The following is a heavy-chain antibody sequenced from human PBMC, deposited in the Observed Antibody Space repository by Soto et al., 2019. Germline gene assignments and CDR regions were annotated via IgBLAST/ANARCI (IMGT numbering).Heavy chain of an antibody. CDR2: INHSGST. CDR3: ARKEDFWNRYYFDY. D-gene: IGHD3-3*01. Sequence: SETLSLTCAVYGGSFSGYYWSWIRQPPGKGLEWIGEINHSGSTNYNPSLKSRVTISVDTSKNQFSLKLSSVTAADTAVYYCARKEDFWNRYYFDYWGQGTLVTVSS. CDR1: GGSFSGYY. V-gene: IGHV4-34*01. J-gene: IGHJ4*02.